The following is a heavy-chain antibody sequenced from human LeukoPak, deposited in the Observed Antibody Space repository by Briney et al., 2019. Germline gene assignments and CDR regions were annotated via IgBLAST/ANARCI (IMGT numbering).Heavy chain of an antibody. CDR3: ARVHDCSNGVCYMYSWFDR. V-gene: IGHV4-31*03. CDR1: GGSISSGAYY. D-gene: IGHD2-8*01. CDR2: IYSSGNT. J-gene: IGHJ5*02. Sequence: SQTLSLTCTVSGGSISSGAYYWIWIRHHPGKGLEWIRYIYSSGNTYYNPSLKSRFTISVERSENQFYLRLRSVTAADTALYYCARVHDCSNGVCYMYSWFDRWGQGTLVTVSS.